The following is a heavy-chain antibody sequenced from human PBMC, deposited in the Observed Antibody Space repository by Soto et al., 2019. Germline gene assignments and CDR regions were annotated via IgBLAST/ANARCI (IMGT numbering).Heavy chain of an antibody. CDR3: AKDRDYDFWSGSNWFDP. J-gene: IGHJ5*02. D-gene: IGHD3-3*01. V-gene: IGHV3-23*01. CDR2: ISGSGGST. Sequence: GGSLRLSCAASGFTFTNFAMSWVRQTPGMGLEWVSAISGSGGSTYYADSVKGRFIISRDNSENTLYLQMSSLRAEDTAVYYCAKDRDYDFWSGSNWFDPWGQGTLVTVSS. CDR1: GFTFTNFA.